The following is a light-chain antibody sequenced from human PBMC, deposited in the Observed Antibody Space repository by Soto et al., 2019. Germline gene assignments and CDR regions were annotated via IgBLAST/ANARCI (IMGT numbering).Light chain of an antibody. CDR2: KAS. CDR3: QQYYSYPYT. J-gene: IGKJ2*01. CDR1: ESISSS. Sequence: DIQMTQSPSTLSASVGDRVTITCRASESISSSLAWYQQTPGKAPNLLMFKASSLESGVPSRFSGSGSGTEFTLNISSLQPDDFATYYCQQYYSYPYTFGQGTKLEIK. V-gene: IGKV1-5*03.